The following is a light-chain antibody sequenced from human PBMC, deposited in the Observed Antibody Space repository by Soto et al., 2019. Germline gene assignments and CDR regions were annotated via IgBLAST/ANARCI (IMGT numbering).Light chain of an antibody. V-gene: IGKV3-15*01. CDR1: QSVSSN. Sequence: EIVMTQSPATLSVSPGERATLSCRASQSVSSNLAWYQQKPGQAPRLLIYGASTRATGIPARFSGSGSGKEFTLTICCLHSEDSAVYFCQQYVSIPLTFGGGTKVDI. J-gene: IGKJ4*01. CDR2: GAS. CDR3: QQYVSIPLT.